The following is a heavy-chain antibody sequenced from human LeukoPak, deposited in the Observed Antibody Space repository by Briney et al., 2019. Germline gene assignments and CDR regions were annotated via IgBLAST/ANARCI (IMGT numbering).Heavy chain of an antibody. Sequence: GGSLRLACAASGFTFSSYAMSWVRQAPGKVLEWVSGISGSGGSTYYADSVKGRFTISRDNSKNTLYLQMNSLRAEDTAVYYCAKGGYCSSTSCPFDRWGQGTLVTVSS. V-gene: IGHV3-23*01. D-gene: IGHD2-2*01. CDR2: ISGSGGST. J-gene: IGHJ4*02. CDR1: GFTFSSYA. CDR3: AKGGYCSSTSCPFDR.